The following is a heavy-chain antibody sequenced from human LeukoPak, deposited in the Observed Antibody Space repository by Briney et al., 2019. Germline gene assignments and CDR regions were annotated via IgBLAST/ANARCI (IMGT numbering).Heavy chain of an antibody. CDR3: ARLSYYDSSGYYLNRVFDY. Sequence: SETLSLTCTVSGGSISSGGYYWSWIRQPPGKGLEWIGYIYHSGSTYYNPSLKSRVTISVDRSKNQFSLKLSSVTAADTAVYYCARLSYYDSSGYYLNRVFDYWGQGTLVAVSS. V-gene: IGHV4-30-2*01. CDR2: IYHSGST. J-gene: IGHJ4*02. CDR1: GGSISSGGYY. D-gene: IGHD3-22*01.